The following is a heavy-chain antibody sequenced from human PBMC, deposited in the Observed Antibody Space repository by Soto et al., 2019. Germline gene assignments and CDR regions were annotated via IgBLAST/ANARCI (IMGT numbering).Heavy chain of an antibody. CDR3: ARDRDSSSSIFDY. V-gene: IGHV3-11*01. D-gene: IGHD6-6*01. CDR1: GFTFSDYY. CDR2: ISSSGSTI. Sequence: GGSLRLSCAASGFTFSDYYMSWIRQAPGKGLEWVSYISSSGSTIYYADSVKGRFTISRDNAKNSLYLQMNSLRAEDTAVYYCARDRDSSSSIFDYWGQGTLVTVSS. J-gene: IGHJ4*02.